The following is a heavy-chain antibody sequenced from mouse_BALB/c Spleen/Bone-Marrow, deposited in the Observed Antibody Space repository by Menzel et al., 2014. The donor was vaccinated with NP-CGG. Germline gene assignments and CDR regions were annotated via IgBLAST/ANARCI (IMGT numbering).Heavy chain of an antibody. D-gene: IGHD2-2*01. V-gene: IGHV1-76*01. CDR2: IYPGSGST. Sequence: QVQLQQSGAELVRPGASVKLSCKTSGYIFTSYWIHWVKQRSGQGLEWIARIYPGSGSTYYNEKFEGKATLTADKSPSTAYMQLSSLKSEDSAVYFCASGVTTGWFVYWGQGTLVTVSA. CDR1: GYIFTSYW. J-gene: IGHJ3*01. CDR3: ASGVTTGWFVY.